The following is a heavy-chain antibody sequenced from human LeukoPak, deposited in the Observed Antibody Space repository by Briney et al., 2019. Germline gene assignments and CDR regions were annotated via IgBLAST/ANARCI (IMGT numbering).Heavy chain of an antibody. Sequence: GGSLRLSCAASGFTFSDYYMSWIRQAPGKGLEWISYISSSGSTIFQADSMKGRFTISRDNAKNSLYLQMNNLRVVDTAVNYCARVSSQQLKWGQGTLVTVSS. V-gene: IGHV3-11*01. D-gene: IGHD6-13*01. CDR1: GFTFSDYY. J-gene: IGHJ4*02. CDR2: ISSSGSTI. CDR3: ARVSSQQLK.